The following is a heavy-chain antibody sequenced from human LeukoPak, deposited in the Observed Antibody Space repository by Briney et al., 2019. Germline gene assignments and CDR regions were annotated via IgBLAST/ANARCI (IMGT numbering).Heavy chain of an antibody. CDR2: IIPIFGTA. V-gene: IGHV1-69*13. Sequence: GASVKVSCKASGGTFSSYAISWVQQAPGQGLEWMGGIIPIFGTANYAQKFQGRVTITADESTSTAYMELSSLRSEDTAVYYCARPEDYGDSSDVFDYWGQGTLVTVSS. D-gene: IGHD4-17*01. CDR1: GGTFSSYA. CDR3: ARPEDYGDSSDVFDY. J-gene: IGHJ4*02.